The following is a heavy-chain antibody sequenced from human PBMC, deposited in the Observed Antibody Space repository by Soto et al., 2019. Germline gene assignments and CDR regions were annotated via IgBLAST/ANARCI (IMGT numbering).Heavy chain of an antibody. D-gene: IGHD3-22*01. Sequence: QVQLVQSGAEVRKPGSSVRVPCKASGGSFNRHTISWVRQAPGQGLEWMGGIIPIFGTANHAQKFQGRVTIIADESTSTVYMELSSLRSDDTAIYYCARGWGYDSTDYYYAYWGQGTLVIVSS. J-gene: IGHJ4*02. CDR1: GGSFNRHT. CDR3: ARGWGYDSTDYYYAY. V-gene: IGHV1-69*01. CDR2: IIPIFGTA.